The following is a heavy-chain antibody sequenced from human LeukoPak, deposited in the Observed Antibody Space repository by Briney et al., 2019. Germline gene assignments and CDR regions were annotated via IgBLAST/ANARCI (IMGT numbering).Heavy chain of an antibody. CDR3: ARDRSSSVYDSSGYYFSYLDY. CDR1: GVTLSPYA. J-gene: IGHJ4*02. V-gene: IGHV3-30*04. D-gene: IGHD3-22*01. Sequence: GSLRLSCAASGVTLSPYAVHWVRQAPGKGLEWVGVISYDGSNTYYADSVKGRFTISRDNSKNTLYLQMNSLRVEDTAVYYCARDRSSSVYDSSGYYFSYLDYWGQGTLVTVSS. CDR2: ISYDGSNT.